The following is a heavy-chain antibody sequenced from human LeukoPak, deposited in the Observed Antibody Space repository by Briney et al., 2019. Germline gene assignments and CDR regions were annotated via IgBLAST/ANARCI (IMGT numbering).Heavy chain of an antibody. CDR2: INHSGST. J-gene: IGHJ5*02. CDR3: ARASVEYQLLYWFDP. Sequence: SETLSLTCAVYGGSFSGYYWSWIRQPPGKGLEWIGEINHSGSTNYNPSLKSRVTISVDTSKNQFSLKLSSVTAADTAVYYCARASVEYQLLYWFDPWGQGTLVTVSS. D-gene: IGHD2-2*02. V-gene: IGHV4-34*09. CDR1: GGSFSGYY.